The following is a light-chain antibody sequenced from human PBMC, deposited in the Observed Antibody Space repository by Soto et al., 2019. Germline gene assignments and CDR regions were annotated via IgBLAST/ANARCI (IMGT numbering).Light chain of an antibody. CDR3: SSYTSIIAVV. CDR1: YNDIGPYNY. CDR2: DVT. V-gene: IGLV2-14*03. Sequence: QSALTQPASVSGSPGQSITISCTGTYNDIGPYNYVSWYQQHPGKAPKLLIYDVTNRPSGISDRFSGSKSGRTASLTISGLQAEDEADYYCSSYTSIIAVVFGGGTKLTV. J-gene: IGLJ2*01.